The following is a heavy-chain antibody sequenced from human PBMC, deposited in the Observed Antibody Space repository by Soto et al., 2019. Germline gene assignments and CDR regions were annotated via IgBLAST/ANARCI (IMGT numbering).Heavy chain of an antibody. V-gene: IGHV4-34*01. D-gene: IGHD5-18*01. CDR2: INHSGST. J-gene: IGHJ6*02. CDR1: GGSFSGYY. CDR3: ARDGPWIQLWGV. Sequence: PSETLSLTCAVYGGSFSGYYWSWIRQPPGKGLEWIGEINHSGSTNYNPSLKSRVTISVDTSKNQFSLKLSSVTAADTAVYYCARDGPWIQLWGVWGQGTTVTVSS.